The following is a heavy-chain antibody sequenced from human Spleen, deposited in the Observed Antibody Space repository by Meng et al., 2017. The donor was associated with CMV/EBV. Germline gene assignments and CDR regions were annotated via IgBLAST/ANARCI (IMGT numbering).Heavy chain of an antibody. CDR2: ISWNSGSI. Sequence: GGSLRLSCAASGFIFDDYAMNWVRQVPGKGLEWVSGISWNSGSIGYADSVKGRFTISRDNAKNSLYLQMNSLRAEDTALYYCAKDTNSNYHNGMDVWGQGTTVTVSS. J-gene: IGHJ6*02. D-gene: IGHD2-8*01. V-gene: IGHV3-9*01. CDR1: GFIFDDYA. CDR3: AKDTNSNYHNGMDV.